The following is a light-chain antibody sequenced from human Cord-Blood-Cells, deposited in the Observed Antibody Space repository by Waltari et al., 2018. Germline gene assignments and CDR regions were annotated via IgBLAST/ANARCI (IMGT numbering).Light chain of an antibody. V-gene: IGLV3-25*03. Sequence: SYELTQPPSVSVSPGHTARITCSGDALTKQYAYWYQQKPGQAPVLVIYKDSERPSGIPERFSGSSSGTTVTLTISGVQAEDEADYYCQSADSSGTYVVFGGGTKLTVL. CDR1: ALTKQY. CDR2: KDS. J-gene: IGLJ2*01. CDR3: QSADSSGTYVV.